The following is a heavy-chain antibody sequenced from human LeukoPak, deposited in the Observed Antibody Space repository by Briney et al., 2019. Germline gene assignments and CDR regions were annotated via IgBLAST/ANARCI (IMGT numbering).Heavy chain of an antibody. J-gene: IGHJ4*02. V-gene: IGHV1-2*02. CDR3: ARVDFWSGYLPFDY. CDR2: INPNSGGT. D-gene: IGHD3-3*01. CDR1: GYTFTGYY. Sequence: ASVKVSCKASGYTFTGYYMYWVRQAPGQGLEWMGWINPNSGGTNYAQKFQGRVTMTRDTSISTAYMELSRLRSDDTAVYYCARVDFWSGYLPFDYWGQGTLVTVSS.